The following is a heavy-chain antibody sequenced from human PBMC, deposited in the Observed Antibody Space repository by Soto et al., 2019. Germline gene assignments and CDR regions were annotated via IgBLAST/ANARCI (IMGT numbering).Heavy chain of an antibody. CDR2: ISRSSSTI. D-gene: IGHD6-6*01. V-gene: IGHV3-48*01. Sequence: EVQLVESGGGLVQPGGSLRLSCAASGFTFSSYSMNWVRQAPGKGLEWVSYISRSSSTIYYADSVKGRFTISRDNAKNSLYLQMNSLRAEDTAVYYCERGQKQLVRYWGQGTLVTVSS. CDR3: ERGQKQLVRY. J-gene: IGHJ4*02. CDR1: GFTFSSYS.